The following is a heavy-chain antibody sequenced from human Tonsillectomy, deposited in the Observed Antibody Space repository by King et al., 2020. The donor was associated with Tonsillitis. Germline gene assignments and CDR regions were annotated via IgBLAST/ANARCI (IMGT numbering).Heavy chain of an antibody. CDR3: ARLKNYVMGGRFDY. CDR1: GFTFSSYW. V-gene: IGHV3-7*01. CDR2: IKQDGSEK. J-gene: IGHJ4*02. D-gene: IGHD3-16*01. Sequence: VQLVESGGGLVQPGGSLRLSCAASGFTFSSYWMSWVRQAPGKGLEWVANIKQDGSEKYYVDSVKGRFTISRDNAKNSLYLQMNSLRAEDTAVYYCARLKNYVMGGRFDYWGQGTLVTVSS.